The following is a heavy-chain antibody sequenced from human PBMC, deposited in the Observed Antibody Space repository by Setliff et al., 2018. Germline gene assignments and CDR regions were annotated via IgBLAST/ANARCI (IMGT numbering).Heavy chain of an antibody. D-gene: IGHD6-25*01. V-gene: IGHV4-59*08. CDR3: VGRDFSGGDS. CDR2: IFYSGSA. Sequence: PSETLSLTCSVSGGSISPYYWIWIRQSPGKGLEWIGYIFYSGSARYNPSLESRVTMSVDTSNKSFSLNLFSVTAADTAVYYCVGRDFSGGDSWGHGTLVTVSS. J-gene: IGHJ5*01. CDR1: GGSISPYY.